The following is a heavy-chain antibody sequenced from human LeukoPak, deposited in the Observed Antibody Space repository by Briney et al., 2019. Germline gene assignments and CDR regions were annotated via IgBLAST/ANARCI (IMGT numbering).Heavy chain of an antibody. D-gene: IGHD2-2*01. CDR2: INHSGST. CDR1: GGSFSGYY. V-gene: IGHV4-34*01. Sequence: SETLSLTCAVYGGSFSGYYWSWIRQPPGKGLEWIGEINHSGSTNYNPSLKSRVTISVDTSKNQFSLKLSSVTAADTAVYYCARGILVVPAADSYGMDVWGQGTTVTVSS. CDR3: ARGILVVPAADSYGMDV. J-gene: IGHJ6*02.